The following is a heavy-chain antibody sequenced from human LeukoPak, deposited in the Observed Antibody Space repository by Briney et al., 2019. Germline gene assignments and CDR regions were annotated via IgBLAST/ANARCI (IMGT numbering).Heavy chain of an antibody. D-gene: IGHD3-9*01. CDR2: ISSNGGST. J-gene: IGHJ4*02. Sequence: GGSLRLSCSASGFTFSSYAMHWVRQAPGKGLEYVSAISSNGGSTYYADSVKGRFTISRDNSKNTLYLQMRSLRAEDTAVYYCVKEGLVLRYFDWFRGSYYFDYWGQGNLVTVSS. CDR1: GFTFSSYA. CDR3: VKEGLVLRYFDWFRGSYYFDY. V-gene: IGHV3-64D*06.